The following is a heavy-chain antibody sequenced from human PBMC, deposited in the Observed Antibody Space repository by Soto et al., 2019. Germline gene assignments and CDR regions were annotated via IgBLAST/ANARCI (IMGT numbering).Heavy chain of an antibody. CDR2: ISGSGGST. Sequence: GGPLRQACAAYGFTFTSNVMSCLRQATGKGLEWVSAISGSGGSTYYADSVKGRFTISRDNSKNTLYLQMNSLRAEDTAVYYCAQEASPNYVDHWCRETLLAVSS. CDR1: GFTFTSNV. D-gene: IGHD6-6*01. J-gene: IGHJ4*02. V-gene: IGHV3-23*01. CDR3: AQEASPNYVDH.